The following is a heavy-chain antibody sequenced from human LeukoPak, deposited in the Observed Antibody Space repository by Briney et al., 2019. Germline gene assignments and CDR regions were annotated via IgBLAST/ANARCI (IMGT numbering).Heavy chain of an antibody. CDR2: IAWNSGNT. Sequence: GSSLRLSCAASGFTFDNYAMHWVRQAPGKGLEWVSGIAWNSGNTGFADSVKGRFTISRDNAENSLYLQMSSLTPEDTAFYFCAKDMNSYGSGSSYNPWGPFDSWGQGTLVTVSS. V-gene: IGHV3-9*01. J-gene: IGHJ4*02. D-gene: IGHD3-10*01. CDR3: AKDMNSYGSGSSYNPWGPFDS. CDR1: GFTFDNYA.